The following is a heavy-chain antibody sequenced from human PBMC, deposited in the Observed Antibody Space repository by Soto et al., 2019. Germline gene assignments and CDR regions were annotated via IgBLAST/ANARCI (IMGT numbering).Heavy chain of an antibody. J-gene: IGHJ4*02. V-gene: IGHV3-30-3*01. CDR3: ARDPTQAWELPYFDY. D-gene: IGHD1-26*01. CDR1: GFTFSSYA. CDR2: ISYDGSNK. Sequence: QVQLVESGGGVVQPGRSLRLSCAASGFTFSSYAMHWVRQAPGKGLEWVAVISYDGSNKYYADSVKGRFTISRDNSKNTRYLQMNSLRAEDPAVYYCARDPTQAWELPYFDYWGQGTLVTVSS.